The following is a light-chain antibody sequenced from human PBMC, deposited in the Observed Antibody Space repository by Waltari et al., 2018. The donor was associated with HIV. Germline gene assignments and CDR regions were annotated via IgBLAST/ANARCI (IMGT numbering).Light chain of an antibody. CDR1: SPTIGNNY. Sequence: QAVLTQPPSVSAAPGQKVTISCSGSSPTIGNNYVAWYQQFPGKAPKVLIYDNNKRPPGVPDRFSGSRSGTSATLGVAGLQTGDEADYYCGTWDTSLSAGVFGGGTKLTVL. CDR2: DNN. J-gene: IGLJ3*02. V-gene: IGLV1-51*01. CDR3: GTWDTSLSAGV.